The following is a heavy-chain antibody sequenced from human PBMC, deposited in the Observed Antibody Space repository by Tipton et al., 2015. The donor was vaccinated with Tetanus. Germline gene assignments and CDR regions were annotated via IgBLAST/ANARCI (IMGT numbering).Heavy chain of an antibody. V-gene: IGHV4-61*01. CDR3: ARGAYSYDSSGYYYLLDP. Sequence: TLSLTCSVSGGSVNSGTYYWSWIRQPPGKGLEWLGDIYYGGATQYNPSLESRVTISMDTSKNQVSLRLTSVTAADTAVYYCARGAYSYDSSGYYYLLDPWGQGTLVTVSS. D-gene: IGHD3-22*01. CDR1: GGSVNSGTYY. CDR2: IYYGGAT. J-gene: IGHJ5*02.